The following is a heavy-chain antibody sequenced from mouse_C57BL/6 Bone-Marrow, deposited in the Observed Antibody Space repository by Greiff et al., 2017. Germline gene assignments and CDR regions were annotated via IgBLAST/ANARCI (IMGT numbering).Heavy chain of an antibody. CDR1: GFTFSSYA. Sequence: EVKVVESGGGLVKPGGSLKLSCAASGFTFSSYAMSWVRQTPEKRLEWVATISDGGSYTYYPDNVKGRFTISRDNAKNNLYLQMSHLKSEDTAMXYCARDRDYGNYPFAYWGQGTLVSVSA. CDR2: ISDGGSYT. D-gene: IGHD2-1*01. J-gene: IGHJ3*01. V-gene: IGHV5-4*01. CDR3: ARDRDYGNYPFAY.